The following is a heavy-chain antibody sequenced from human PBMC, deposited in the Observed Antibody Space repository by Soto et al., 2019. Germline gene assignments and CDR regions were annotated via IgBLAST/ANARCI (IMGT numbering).Heavy chain of an antibody. V-gene: IGHV4-34*01. J-gene: IGHJ5*02. CDR1: GGSFSGYY. Sequence: SETLSLTCAVYGGSFSGYYWSWIRQPPGKGLEWIGEINHSGSTNYNPSLKSRVTISVDTSKNQFSLKLSSVTAADTAVYYCASGRGGSRAPWVVAATRRNWFDPWGQGTLVTVSS. CDR3: ASGRGGSRAPWVVAATRRNWFDP. CDR2: INHSGST. D-gene: IGHD2-15*01.